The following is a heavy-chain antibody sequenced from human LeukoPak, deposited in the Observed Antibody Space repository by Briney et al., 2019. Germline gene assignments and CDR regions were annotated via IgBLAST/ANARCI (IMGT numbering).Heavy chain of an antibody. J-gene: IGHJ4*02. Sequence: SVKLSCNASGATFDRFAITWVRLAPGPGLDWMGRIIPIFGITHYAPHFHGRLTMTSDTSTKTAYFVLSSLKSDDTAVYYCAQGPHDYGDFVFFWGQGTLVSVTS. CDR1: GATFDRFA. CDR2: IIPIFGIT. D-gene: IGHD4-17*01. V-gene: IGHV1-69*04. CDR3: AQGPHDYGDFVFF.